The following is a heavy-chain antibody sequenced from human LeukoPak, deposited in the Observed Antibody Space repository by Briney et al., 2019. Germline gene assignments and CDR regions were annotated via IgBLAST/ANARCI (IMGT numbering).Heavy chain of an antibody. J-gene: IGHJ6*03. CDR3: ARVGGFGEPGGIAVAGTPHYYYYMDV. V-gene: IGHV4-34*01. CDR1: GGSFSGYY. D-gene: IGHD6-19*01. CDR2: INHSGST. Sequence: SETLSLTCAVYGGSFSGYYWSWIRQPPGKGLEWIGEINHSGSTNYNPSLKSRVTISVDTSKNQFSLKLSSVTAADTAVYYWARVGGFGEPGGIAVAGTPHYYYYMDVWGKGTTVTVSS.